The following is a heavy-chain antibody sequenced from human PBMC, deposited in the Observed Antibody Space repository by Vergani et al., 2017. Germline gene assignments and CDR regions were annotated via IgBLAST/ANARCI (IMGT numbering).Heavy chain of an antibody. CDR3: AKGWNDVDAFDI. D-gene: IGHD1-1*01. CDR1: GFTFSSYG. V-gene: IGHV3-30*02. Sequence: VQLVESGGGLVKPGGSLRLSCAASGFTFSSYGMHWVRQAPGKGLEWVAVIWYDGSNKYYADSVKGRFTISRDNSKNTLYLQMNSLRAEDTAVYYCAKGWNDVDAFDIWGQGTMVTVSS. CDR2: IWYDGSNK. J-gene: IGHJ3*02.